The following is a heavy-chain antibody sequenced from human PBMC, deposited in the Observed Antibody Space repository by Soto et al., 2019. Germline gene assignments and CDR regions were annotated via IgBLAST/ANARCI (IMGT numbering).Heavy chain of an antibody. D-gene: IGHD1-26*01. J-gene: IGHJ4*02. V-gene: IGHV3-23*01. CDR3: ARRSSGSNFAY. CDR2: ISGSGGST. Sequence: EVQLLESGGGLVQPGGSLRLSCAASGFTFSSYAMRWVRQAAVKGLEWVSAISGSGGSTYYAASVKARFTISRDNSKTPLYLQMNSLRAEDTAVYYCARRSSGSNFAYWGQGTLVTVS. CDR1: GFTFSSYA.